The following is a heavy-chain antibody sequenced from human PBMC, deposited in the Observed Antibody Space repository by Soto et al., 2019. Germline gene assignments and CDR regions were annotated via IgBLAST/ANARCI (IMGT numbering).Heavy chain of an antibody. D-gene: IGHD5-12*01. CDR3: ARDYYRFNSGYGFSMDV. Sequence: QVQLVESGGGVVQPGRSLRLSCAASGFTFSSYAMHWVRQAPGKGLEWVAVISYDGSNKYYADSVKGRFTISRDNSKKTLYLQMKSMRAEDTPVYYCARDYYRFNSGYGFSMDVWGQGTTVNVSS. V-gene: IGHV3-30-3*01. J-gene: IGHJ6*02. CDR2: ISYDGSNK. CDR1: GFTFSSYA.